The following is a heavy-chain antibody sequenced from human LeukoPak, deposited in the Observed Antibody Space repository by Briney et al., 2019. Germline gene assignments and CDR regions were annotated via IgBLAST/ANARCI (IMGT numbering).Heavy chain of an antibody. CDR3: ARVTETLVGGGGRDYYGSGSYYNGYYYYYYGMDV. D-gene: IGHD3-10*01. CDR2: IIPIFGTA. Sequence: WASVKVSCKASGGTFSSYAISWVRQAPGQGLEWMGGIIPIFGTANYAQKFQGRVTITADESTSTAYMELSSLRSEDTAVYYCARVTETLVGGGGRDYYGSGSYYNGYYYYYYGMDVWGQGTTVTVSS. V-gene: IGHV1-69*13. CDR1: GGTFSSYA. J-gene: IGHJ6*02.